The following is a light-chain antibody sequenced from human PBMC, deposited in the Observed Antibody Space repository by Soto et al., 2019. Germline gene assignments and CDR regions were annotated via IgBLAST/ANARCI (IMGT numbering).Light chain of an antibody. V-gene: IGKV1-39*01. CDR1: QSISSY. CDR3: QQSYTTPPYS. J-gene: IGKJ2*01. CDR2: AAS. Sequence: DIPMTQSPSSLSASVGDRVTITCRASQSISSYLNWYQQRPGKAPKLLIYAASSLESGVPSRFTARASGTEFTLTISSLQPEDSATYYCQQSYTTPPYSFGQGTKLEIK.